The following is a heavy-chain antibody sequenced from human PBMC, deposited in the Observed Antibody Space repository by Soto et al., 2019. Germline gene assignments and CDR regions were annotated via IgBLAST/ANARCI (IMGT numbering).Heavy chain of an antibody. CDR3: SRVAYSGFEYFFDS. Sequence: QMQLQESGSGLVKPSQTLSLTCAVSGDSISSGDYSWSWVRQPPGKGLQWIGHINHGGTPYYKASLKSRVPLLQDRSKMEFGLRLSSVSAADTGIYFCSRVAYSGFEYFFDSCCQGILVTVSS. CDR2: INHGGTP. D-gene: IGHD5-12*01. J-gene: IGHJ4*02. V-gene: IGHV4-30-2*01. CDR1: GDSISSGDYS.